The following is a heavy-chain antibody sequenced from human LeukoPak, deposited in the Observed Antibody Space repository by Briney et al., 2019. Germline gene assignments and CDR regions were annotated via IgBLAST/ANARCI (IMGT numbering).Heavy chain of an antibody. Sequence: PGGSLRLSCAASGITASNFYMMWVRQAPGKGLEWVSYTSNNDVTKYADSVRGRLTISRDNSKNILYLQMNSLRVEDTAMYWCASSVTTVGAYDYRGQGAPVTVSS. D-gene: IGHD1-1*01. V-gene: IGHV3-53*01. CDR3: ASSVTTVGAYDY. J-gene: IGHJ4*02. CDR1: GITASNFY. CDR2: TSNNDVT.